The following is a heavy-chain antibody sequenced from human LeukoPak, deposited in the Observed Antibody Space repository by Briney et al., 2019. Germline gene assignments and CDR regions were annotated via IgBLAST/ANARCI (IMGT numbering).Heavy chain of an antibody. V-gene: IGHV3-21*05. J-gene: IGHJ4*02. CDR2: IPSTSSYT. D-gene: IGHD6-13*01. Sequence: PGGSLRLSCAASGFTFSSYSMNWVRQAPGKGLEWVSYIPSTSSYTSYADSVKGRFTISRDNAKNSLYLQMNSLRAEDTAVYYCARAANTAAGTPTLAIDYWGQGTLVTVSS. CDR3: ARAANTAAGTPTLAIDY. CDR1: GFTFSSYS.